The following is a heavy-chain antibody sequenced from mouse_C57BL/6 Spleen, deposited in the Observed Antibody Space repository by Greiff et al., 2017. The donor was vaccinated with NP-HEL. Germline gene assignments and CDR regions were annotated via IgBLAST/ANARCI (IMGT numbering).Heavy chain of an antibody. J-gene: IGHJ3*01. Sequence: EVHLVESGGGLVKPGGSLKLSCAASGFTFSDYGMHWVRQAPEKGLEWVAYISSGSSTIYYADTVKGRFTISRDNAKNTLFLQMTSLRSEDTAMYYCARGYYYGSPAWFAYWGQGTLVTVSA. CDR3: ARGYYYGSPAWFAY. D-gene: IGHD1-1*01. V-gene: IGHV5-17*01. CDR1: GFTFSDYG. CDR2: ISSGSSTI.